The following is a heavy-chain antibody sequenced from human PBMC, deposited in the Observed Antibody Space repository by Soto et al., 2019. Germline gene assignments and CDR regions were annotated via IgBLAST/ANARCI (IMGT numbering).Heavy chain of an antibody. D-gene: IGHD6-19*01. Sequence: HPGGSLRLSCAASGFTFDDYAMHWVRQAPGKGLEWVSGISWNSGSIGYADSVKGRFTISRDNAKNSLYLQMNSLRAEDTALYYCAKGRVQWLLIRGAFDIWGQGTMVTVSS. CDR3: AKGRVQWLLIRGAFDI. J-gene: IGHJ3*02. CDR2: ISWNSGSI. V-gene: IGHV3-9*01. CDR1: GFTFDDYA.